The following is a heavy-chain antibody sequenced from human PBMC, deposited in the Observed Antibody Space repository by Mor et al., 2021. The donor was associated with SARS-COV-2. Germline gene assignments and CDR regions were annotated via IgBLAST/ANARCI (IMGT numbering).Heavy chain of an antibody. CDR3: ARLVVVAGYPGEDDV. J-gene: IGHJ6*04. V-gene: IGHV4-61*07. CDR2: ST. D-gene: IGHD2-15*01. Sequence: STNYNASLKSRLTISLDTPRNQFSLKLSSVTAADTGVYFCARLVVVAGYPGEDDVWGKGTTVTVSS.